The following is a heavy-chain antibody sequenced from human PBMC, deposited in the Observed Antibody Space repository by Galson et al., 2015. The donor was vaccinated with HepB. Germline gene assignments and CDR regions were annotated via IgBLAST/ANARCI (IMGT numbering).Heavy chain of an antibody. CDR1: GFTFSSYS. Sequence: SLRLSCAASGFTFSSYSMNWVRQAPGKGLEWVSSISSSSSYIYYADSVKGRFTISRDNAKNSLYLQMNSLRAEDTAVYYCARGTKMGGYDFWSGNPVDFDYWGQGTLVTVSS. V-gene: IGHV3-21*01. CDR3: ARGTKMGGYDFWSGNPVDFDY. CDR2: ISSSSSYI. D-gene: IGHD3-3*01. J-gene: IGHJ4*02.